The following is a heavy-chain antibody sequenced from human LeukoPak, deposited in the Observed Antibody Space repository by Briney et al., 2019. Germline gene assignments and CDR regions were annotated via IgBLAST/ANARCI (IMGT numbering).Heavy chain of an antibody. Sequence: GGSLRLSCAASGFTFSNPWMSWVRQAPGKGLKWVGRIKSKTDGGTTDYAAPVKGRFTISRDDSKNTLYLQMNSLKTEDTAVYYCTTGGQQTPYYYGMDVWGQGTTVTVSS. CDR2: IKSKTDGGTT. CDR3: TTGGQQTPYYYGMDV. CDR1: GFTFSNPW. V-gene: IGHV3-15*01. D-gene: IGHD6-13*01. J-gene: IGHJ6*02.